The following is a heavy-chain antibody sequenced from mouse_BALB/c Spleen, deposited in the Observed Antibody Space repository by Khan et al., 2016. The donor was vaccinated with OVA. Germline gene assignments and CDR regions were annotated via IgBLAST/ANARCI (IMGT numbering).Heavy chain of an antibody. J-gene: IGHJ4*01. D-gene: IGHD2-10*01. CDR3: ASAYHDAAIDY. Sequence: QIQLVQSGPELKKPGETVKISCKASGYIFTNYGMNWVKQAPGKGLKWMGWIYTYTGEPTYADDFKGRFAFSFENSASTAYLQINNPKTEDTATYFCASAYHDAAIDYWGQGTSVTVS. CDR2: IYTYTGEP. CDR1: GYIFTNYG. V-gene: IGHV9-3-1*01.